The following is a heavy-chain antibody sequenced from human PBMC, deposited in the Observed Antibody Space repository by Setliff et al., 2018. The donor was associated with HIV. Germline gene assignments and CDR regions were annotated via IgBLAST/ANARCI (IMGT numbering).Heavy chain of an antibody. Sequence: ASVKVSCKPSGYTFTAYGLSWVRQAPGQGHEWMGWISTYSDETSYAQRLQGRVTMTTDTSTSTAYMELRRLTFDDTAVYYCARDVEHMMDVWGQGTTVTVSS. CDR1: GYTFTAYG. CDR3: ARDVEHMMDV. V-gene: IGHV1-18*01. CDR2: ISTYSDET. J-gene: IGHJ6*02.